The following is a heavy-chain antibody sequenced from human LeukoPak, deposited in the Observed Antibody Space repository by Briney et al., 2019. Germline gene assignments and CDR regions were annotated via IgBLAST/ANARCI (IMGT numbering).Heavy chain of an antibody. CDR2: ISPSGGAI. V-gene: IGHV3-11*04. J-gene: IGHJ4*03. CDR1: GFTFSDYY. CDR3: ARGLFVAGSFFDS. D-gene: IGHD2-15*01. Sequence: GGSLRLSCAASGFTFSDYYMSWIRQAPGKGLEWLAFISPSGGAIYYADSVKGRFTISRDNVENSLYLQMNSLKAEDTAVYYCARGLFVAGSFFDSWGQGTLVTVSS.